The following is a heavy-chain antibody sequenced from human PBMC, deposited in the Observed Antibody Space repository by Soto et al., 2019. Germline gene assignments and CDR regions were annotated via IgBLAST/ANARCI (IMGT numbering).Heavy chain of an antibody. V-gene: IGHV3-53*01. CDR1: GFTVSSNY. CDR3: ARAGSYDSSGYYNDAFDI. CDR2: IYSGGST. J-gene: IGHJ3*02. Sequence: GGSLRLSCAASGFTVSSNYMSWVRQAPGKGLEWVSVIYSGGSTYYADSVKGRFTISRDNSKNTLYLQMNSLGAEDTAVYYCARAGSYDSSGYYNDAFDIWGQGTMVTVSS. D-gene: IGHD3-22*01.